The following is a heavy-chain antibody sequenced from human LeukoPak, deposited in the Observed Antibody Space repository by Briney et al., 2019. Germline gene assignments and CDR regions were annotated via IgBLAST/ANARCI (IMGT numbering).Heavy chain of an antibody. CDR3: ARAGPYDSSGYYQDYYYYYMDV. J-gene: IGHJ6*03. CDR1: GFTFSSYS. V-gene: IGHV3-48*01. CDR2: ISSSSSTI. D-gene: IGHD3-22*01. Sequence: AGGSLRLSCAASGFTFSSYSMNWVRQAPGKGLEWVSYISSSSSTIYYADSVKGRFTISRDNAKNSLYLRMNSLRAEDTAVYYCARAGPYDSSGYYQDYYYYYMDVWGKGTTVTVSS.